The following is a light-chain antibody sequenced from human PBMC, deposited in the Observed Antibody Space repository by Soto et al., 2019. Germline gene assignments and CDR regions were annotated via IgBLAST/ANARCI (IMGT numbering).Light chain of an antibody. CDR3: CSYARGSTFV. V-gene: IGLV2-23*02. CDR1: SSDDGSYNL. Sequence: QSALTQPASVSGSPGQSITISCTGTSSDDGSYNLVSWYQQHPGKAPKVMIYEVSKRPSGVSNRFSGSKSGNTASLTISGLQAEDEADYYCCSYARGSTFVFGTGTKLTVL. CDR2: EVS. J-gene: IGLJ1*01.